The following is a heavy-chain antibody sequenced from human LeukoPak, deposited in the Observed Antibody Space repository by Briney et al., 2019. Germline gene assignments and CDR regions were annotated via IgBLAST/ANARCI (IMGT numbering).Heavy chain of an antibody. Sequence: SETLSLTCTVSGGSISSSSYYWGWIRQPPGKGLEWIGSIYYSGSTYYNPSLKSRVTISVDTSKNQFSLKLSSVTAADTAVYYCARGPHSSNYPSFYYYMDVWGKGTTVTVSS. CDR3: ARGPHSSNYPSFYYYMDV. D-gene: IGHD6-13*01. CDR2: IYYSGST. V-gene: IGHV4-39*07. CDR1: GGSISSSSYY. J-gene: IGHJ6*03.